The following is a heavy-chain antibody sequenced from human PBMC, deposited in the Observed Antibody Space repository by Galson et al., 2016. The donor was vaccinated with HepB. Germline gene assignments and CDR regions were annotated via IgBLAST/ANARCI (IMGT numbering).Heavy chain of an antibody. CDR2: INPNTGET. J-gene: IGHJ2*01. CDR3: MRGCASVNCFTQWYFDL. V-gene: IGHV1-8*02. D-gene: IGHD2-21*01. Sequence: SVKVSCKGSGYSFSSFEINWMRQAPGGGLEWMGWINPNTGETVSPERFRGRVTMTTDASMSTAYLELGSLTSDDTAFYYCMRGCASVNCFTQWYFDLWGRGTRVAVSS. CDR1: GYSFSSFE.